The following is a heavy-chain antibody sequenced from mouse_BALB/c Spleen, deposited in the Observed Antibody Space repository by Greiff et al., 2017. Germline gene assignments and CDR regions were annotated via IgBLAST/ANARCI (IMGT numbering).Heavy chain of an antibody. Sequence: DVKLVESGGGLVKPGGSLKLSCAASGFTFSSYAMSWVRQTPEKRLEWVASISSGGSTYYPDSVKGRFTTSRDNARNILYMHMSGLRAVGTAMYYSARGQGYTSSGDAMDDWGQGTSVTVSS. D-gene: IGHD1-1*01. CDR3: ARGQGYTSSGDAMDD. CDR2: ISSGGST. V-gene: IGHV5-6-5*01. J-gene: IGHJ4*01. CDR1: GFTFSSYA.